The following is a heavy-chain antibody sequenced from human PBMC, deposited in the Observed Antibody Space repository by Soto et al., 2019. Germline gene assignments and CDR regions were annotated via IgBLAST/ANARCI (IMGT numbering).Heavy chain of an antibody. D-gene: IGHD5-12*01. Sequence: QLVQSGAEVKKPGASVRVSCKTSGPTFIAYYIHWVRQAPGQGLEWMGWIDPKSGGTTYEQKFLGRVTMTRDTSINTACMDLNRPTSDDTAVYYCARVSVDVPEWGQGTLITVSS. J-gene: IGHJ4*02. V-gene: IGHV1-2*02. CDR1: GPTFIAYY. CDR3: ARVSVDVPE. CDR2: IDPKSGGT.